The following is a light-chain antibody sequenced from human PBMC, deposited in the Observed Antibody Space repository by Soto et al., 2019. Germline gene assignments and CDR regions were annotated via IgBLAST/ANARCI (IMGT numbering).Light chain of an antibody. CDR2: DAS. J-gene: IGKJ1*01. V-gene: IGKV1-5*01. CDR1: QSISSL. CDR3: QQYNSYSPTWT. Sequence: DIQMTQSPSTLSASLGDRVTITCRAIQSISSLLAWYQQKPGKAPKLLIYDASSLESGVPSRFSGSGSGTEFTLTISSLQPDDFATYYCQQYNSYSPTWTFGQGTKVDI.